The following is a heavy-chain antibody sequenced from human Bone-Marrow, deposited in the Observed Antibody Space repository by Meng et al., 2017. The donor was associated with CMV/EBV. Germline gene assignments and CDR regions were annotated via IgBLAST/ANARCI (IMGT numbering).Heavy chain of an antibody. CDR1: GFTFSSYG. Sequence: GESLKISCAASGFTFSSYGMHWVRQAPGKGLEWVSAISGSGGSTYYADSVKGRFTISRDNSKNTLYLQMNSLRAEDTAVYYCAKARVVVPAALPYYYYGMDVWGQGTTVTVSS. D-gene: IGHD2-2*01. J-gene: IGHJ6*02. CDR3: AKARVVVPAALPYYYYGMDV. V-gene: IGHV3-23*01. CDR2: ISGSGGST.